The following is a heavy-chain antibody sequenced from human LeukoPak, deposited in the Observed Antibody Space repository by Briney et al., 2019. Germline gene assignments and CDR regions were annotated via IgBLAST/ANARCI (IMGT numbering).Heavy chain of an antibody. J-gene: IGHJ5*02. CDR2: LYYNER. D-gene: IGHD3-16*01. CDR1: GGSIGSSNLN. V-gene: IGHV4-39*01. Sequence: PSETLSLTCTVSGGSIGSSNLNWGWIRQSPGKGLEWLGNLYYNERYYNPSLKSRLTISADTSKNQFSLRLKFVTAADTAVYYCASQLDFGAPLGFDPWGQGTRVIVSS. CDR3: ASQLDFGAPLGFDP.